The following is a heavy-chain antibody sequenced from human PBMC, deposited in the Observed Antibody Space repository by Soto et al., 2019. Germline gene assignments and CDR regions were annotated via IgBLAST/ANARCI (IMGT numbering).Heavy chain of an antibody. CDR1: GFTFDYNA. J-gene: IGHJ4*02. CDR2: INWKSDI. D-gene: IGHD3-16*01. Sequence: HPGGSLRLSCAVSGFTFDYNAMHWVRQSPEKGLEWVSGINWKSDIGYADSVKGRFTISGDNAENSLYLQMNSLRAEDTALYYCTISQDRGGRTTFIYWGQGTQVTVSS. V-gene: IGHV3-9*01. CDR3: TISQDRGGRTTFIY.